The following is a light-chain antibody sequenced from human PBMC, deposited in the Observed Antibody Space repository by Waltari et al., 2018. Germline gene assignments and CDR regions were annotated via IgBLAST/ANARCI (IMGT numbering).Light chain of an antibody. Sequence: EILMTQSPATLSVSPGETATLSCRASQSISRNLAWYQQKPGQAPRLLIYGASTRATGVPDKFSGSGSGTDFILTIIGLQSEDLAVYYCQQYNNWRTFGQGTKLEIK. J-gene: IGKJ2*01. CDR3: QQYNNWRT. CDR2: GAS. CDR1: QSISRN. V-gene: IGKV3-15*01.